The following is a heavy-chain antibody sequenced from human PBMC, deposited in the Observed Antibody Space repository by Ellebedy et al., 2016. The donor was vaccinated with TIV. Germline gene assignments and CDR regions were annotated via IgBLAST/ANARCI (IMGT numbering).Heavy chain of an antibody. J-gene: IGHJ2*01. CDR2: ISSSSSYI. Sequence: GGSLRLXXTASGFTFSYFSMNWVRQAPGKGLEWVSSISSSSSYIYYADSVKGRFTISRDNAKNSLYLQMNSLRAEDTAVYYCARDQGGYSYGYYWYFDLWGRGTLVTVSS. CDR3: ARDQGGYSYGYYWYFDL. CDR1: GFTFSYFS. V-gene: IGHV3-21*01. D-gene: IGHD5-18*01.